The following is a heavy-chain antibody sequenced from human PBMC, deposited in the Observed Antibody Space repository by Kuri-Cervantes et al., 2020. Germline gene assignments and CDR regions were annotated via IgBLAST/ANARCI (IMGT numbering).Heavy chain of an antibody. J-gene: IGHJ4*02. CDR1: GFTFDDYT. D-gene: IGHD2-2*01. CDR3: AKDITKYQLLSCPDH. V-gene: IGHV3-43*01. Sequence: GGSLRLSCAASGFTFDDYTMHWVRQAPGKGLEWVSLISWDGGSTYYADSVKGRFTISRDNSKNSLYLQMNSLRTEDTALYYCAKDITKYQLLSCPDHWGQGTLVTVSS. CDR2: ISWDGGST.